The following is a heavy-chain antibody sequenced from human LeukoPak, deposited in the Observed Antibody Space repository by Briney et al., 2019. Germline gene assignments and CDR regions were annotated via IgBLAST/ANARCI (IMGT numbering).Heavy chain of an antibody. CDR3: PTVQSYYYDSSGYYLIDY. V-gene: IGHV3-15*01. J-gene: IGHJ4*02. CDR2: TKSKTDGGTT. CDR1: GFIFRNAC. D-gene: IGHD3-22*01. Sequence: GGSLRLSCAASGFIFRNACMSWVRQAPGKGLEWVGRTKSKTDGGTTDYAAPVKGSFTISRDDSTTTLYLQTNSLKTEDTAVYYCPTVQSYYYDSSGYYLIDYWGQGTLVTVSS.